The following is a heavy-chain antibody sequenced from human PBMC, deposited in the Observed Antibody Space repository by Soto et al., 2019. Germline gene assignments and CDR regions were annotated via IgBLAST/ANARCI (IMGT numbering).Heavy chain of an antibody. CDR3: ATRGVIGWFAP. Sequence: PSETLSLTCTVSGGSISSSSYYWGWIRQPPGKGLEWIGSIYYSGSTNYNPSLKSRVTLSVDTSKNQFSLKPSSVTAADTAVYYYATRGVIGWFAPWGRGALVTLAS. D-gene: IGHD3-16*02. CDR2: IYYSGST. J-gene: IGHJ5*02. V-gene: IGHV4-39*01. CDR1: GGSISSSSYY.